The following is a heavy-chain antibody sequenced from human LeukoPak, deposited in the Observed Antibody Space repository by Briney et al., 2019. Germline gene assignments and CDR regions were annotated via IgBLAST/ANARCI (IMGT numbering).Heavy chain of an antibody. CDR2: ISSNGGST. V-gene: IGHV3-64D*06. CDR1: GFTFSSYA. CDR3: VKDRGSGSPRYFQH. J-gene: IGHJ1*01. D-gene: IGHD3-10*01. Sequence: GGSLRLSCSASGFTFSSYAMHWVRQAPGKGLEYVSAISSNGGSTYYADPVKGRFTISRDNSKNTLYLQMSSLRAEDTAVYYCVKDRGSGSPRYFQHWGQGTLVTVSS.